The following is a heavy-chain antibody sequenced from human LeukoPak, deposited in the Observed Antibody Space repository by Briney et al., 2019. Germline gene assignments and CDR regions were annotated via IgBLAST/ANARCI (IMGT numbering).Heavy chain of an antibody. CDR2: IYPGDSDT. Sequence: GESLKISCKGGGYTFTNYWIVWVRQMPGKGLEWMGIIYPGDSDTRYSPSFQGQVTISADKSISTAYLQWSSLKASDTAMYYCARHPPDYGDLGLFDYWGQGTLVTVSS. D-gene: IGHD4-17*01. V-gene: IGHV5-51*01. CDR3: ARHPPDYGDLGLFDY. J-gene: IGHJ4*02. CDR1: GYTFTNYW.